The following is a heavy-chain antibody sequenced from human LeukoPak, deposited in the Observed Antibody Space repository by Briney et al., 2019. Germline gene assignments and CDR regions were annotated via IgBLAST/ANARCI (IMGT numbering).Heavy chain of an antibody. CDR1: GGSLSSDS. D-gene: IGHD5-24*01. Sequence: SETLSLTCTVSGGSLSSDSWTWIRQPPGKRLQWIGYIYYSGSTNHNPSLKSRVTISVDTSKNQFSLKLSSVTATDTAVYYCARLGNRDGYNYFLDYWGQGILVTVPS. CDR2: IYYSGST. V-gene: IGHV4-59*08. CDR3: ARLGNRDGYNYFLDY. J-gene: IGHJ4*02.